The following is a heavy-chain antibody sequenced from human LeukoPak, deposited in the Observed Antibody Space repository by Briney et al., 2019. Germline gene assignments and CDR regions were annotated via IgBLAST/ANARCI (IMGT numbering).Heavy chain of an antibody. CDR1: GVSISGSSYY. J-gene: IGHJ4*02. Sequence: SETLSLTCTVSGVSISGSSYYWGWIRQPPGKGLEWIGSIYYSGSTYYNPSLKSRVTISVDTSKNQFSLKLNSVTATDTAMYYCARHYGPWGQGTLVTVSS. D-gene: IGHD3-10*01. V-gene: IGHV4-39*01. CDR2: IYYSGST. CDR3: ARHYGP.